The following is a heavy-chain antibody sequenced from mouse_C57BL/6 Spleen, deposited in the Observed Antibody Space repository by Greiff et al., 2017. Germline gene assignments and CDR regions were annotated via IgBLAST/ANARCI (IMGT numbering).Heavy chain of an antibody. Sequence: QVQLKESGPGLVQPSQSLSITCTVSGFSLTSYGVPWVRQSPGKGLEWLGVIWRGGSTDYTAAFISRLSISKDNSKSQVFFKMNSLQADDTAIYYCATPPWVYYAMDYWGQGTSVTVSS. V-gene: IGHV2-2*01. CDR1: GFSLTSYG. D-gene: IGHD4-1*01. CDR3: ATPPWVYYAMDY. CDR2: IWRGGST. J-gene: IGHJ4*01.